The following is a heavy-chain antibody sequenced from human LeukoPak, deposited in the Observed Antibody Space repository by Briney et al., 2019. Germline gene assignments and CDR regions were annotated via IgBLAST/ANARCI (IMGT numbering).Heavy chain of an antibody. V-gene: IGHV3-23*01. D-gene: IGHD6-13*01. CDR3: AKSPSTIAGADNNWFDP. Sequence: GGSLRLSCTASEFTFSTHAMNWVRQAPGKGLEWVSAISGSGGDTYYADSVRGRFTISRDNSRNTLYLQMKSLRVEDTAIHYCAKSPSTIAGADNNWFDPWGQGTLVTVSS. CDR2: ISGSGGDT. CDR1: EFTFSTHA. J-gene: IGHJ5*02.